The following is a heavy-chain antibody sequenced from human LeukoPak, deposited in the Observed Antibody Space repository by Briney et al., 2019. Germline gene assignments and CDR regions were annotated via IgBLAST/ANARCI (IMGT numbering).Heavy chain of an antibody. CDR3: AELGITMIGGV. CDR1: GVTSRSYD. D-gene: IGHD3-10*02. V-gene: IGHV3-48*03. J-gene: IGHJ6*04. CDR2: SSSSCSTI. Sequence: VGFLRLSCAASGVTSRSYDMSWVCDGPREGLWRGSYSSSSCSTIYYANTVKGRFTISRDNAKNSLYLQMNSLRAEDTAVYYCAELGITMIGGVWGKGTTVTISS.